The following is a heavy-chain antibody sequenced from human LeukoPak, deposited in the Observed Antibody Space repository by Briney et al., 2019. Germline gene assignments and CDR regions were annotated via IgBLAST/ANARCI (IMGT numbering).Heavy chain of an antibody. CDR3: AGKYQLPHNWFDP. Sequence: SVKVSCKASGGTFSSYAISWVRQAPGQGLEWMGGIIPIFGTANYAQKFQGRVTITADESTSTAYMELSSLRSEDTAVYYCAGKYQLPHNWFDPWGQGTLVTVSS. CDR1: GGTFSSYA. CDR2: IIPIFGTA. D-gene: IGHD2-2*01. V-gene: IGHV1-69*13. J-gene: IGHJ5*02.